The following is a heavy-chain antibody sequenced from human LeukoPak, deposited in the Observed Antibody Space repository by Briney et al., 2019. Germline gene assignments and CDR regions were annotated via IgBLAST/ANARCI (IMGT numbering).Heavy chain of an antibody. Sequence: PSETLSLTCAVSGGSISNSTYYWGWIRQPPGKGLEWIGSIYYGGRTDYNPSLKSRVTISVDTSKNQFSLKLSSVTAADTAVYYCARLLPIVVVPTNDNWFDPWGQGTLVTVSS. D-gene: IGHD2-2*01. CDR1: GGSISNSTYY. V-gene: IGHV4-39*01. CDR2: IYYGGRT. CDR3: ARLLPIVVVPTNDNWFDP. J-gene: IGHJ5*02.